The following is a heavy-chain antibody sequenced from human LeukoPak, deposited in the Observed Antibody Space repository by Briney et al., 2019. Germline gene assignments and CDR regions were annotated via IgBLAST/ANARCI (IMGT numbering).Heavy chain of an antibody. D-gene: IGHD1-26*01. CDR2: IYYSGST. CDR3: ARTKRSGSYVPHYYYYMDV. CDR1: GGSISSDF. J-gene: IGHJ6*03. V-gene: IGHV4-59*01. Sequence: PSETLSLTCTVSGGSISSDFWSWIRQPPGRGLEWIGYIYYSGSTNYNPSLKSRVTISVDTSKNQVSLKLSSVNAADTAVYYCARTKRSGSYVPHYYYYMDVWGKGTTVTVSS.